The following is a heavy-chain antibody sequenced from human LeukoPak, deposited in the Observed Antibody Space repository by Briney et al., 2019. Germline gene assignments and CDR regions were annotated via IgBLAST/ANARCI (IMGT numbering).Heavy chain of an antibody. Sequence: GGSLRLSCAASGLTFNIFGMSWVRQPPGKGLEWVSSIGGGDPYYADSVKGRITVSRDNSKSTVFLQMSSLRADDTAVYYCVKDAIPMNSLWDYFDCWGQGTLVTVSS. CDR3: VKDAIPMNSLWDYFDC. CDR1: GLTFNIFG. D-gene: IGHD1-26*01. J-gene: IGHJ4*02. V-gene: IGHV3-23*01. CDR2: IGGGDP.